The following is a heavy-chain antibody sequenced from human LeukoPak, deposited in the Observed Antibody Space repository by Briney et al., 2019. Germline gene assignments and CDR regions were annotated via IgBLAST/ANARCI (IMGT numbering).Heavy chain of an antibody. CDR1: GFTFSSYS. V-gene: IGHV3-48*01. CDR3: ARPRSGSYYNWFDP. D-gene: IGHD1-26*01. J-gene: IGHJ5*02. CDR2: ISSSSSTI. Sequence: GGSLRLSCAASGFTFSSYSMNWVRQAPGKGLEWVSYISSSSSTIYYADSVKGRFTISRDNSKNTLYLQMNSLRAEDTAVYYCARPRSGSYYNWFDPWGQGTLVTVSS.